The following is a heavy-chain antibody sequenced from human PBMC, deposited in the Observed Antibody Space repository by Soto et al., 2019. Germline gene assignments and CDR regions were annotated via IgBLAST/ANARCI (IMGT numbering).Heavy chain of an antibody. D-gene: IGHD3-16*01. V-gene: IGHV3-23*01. CDR3: AKTRLVWGSYDYYYGMDV. J-gene: IGHJ6*02. CDR1: GFTFSSYA. Sequence: EVQLLESGGGLVQPGGSLRLSCAASGFTFSSYAMSWVRQAPGKGLEWVSAISGSGGSTYYADSVKGRFTISRDNSKNTLYLQMNSLRAEDTAVYFCAKTRLVWGSYDYYYGMDVWGQGTTVTVSS. CDR2: ISGSGGST.